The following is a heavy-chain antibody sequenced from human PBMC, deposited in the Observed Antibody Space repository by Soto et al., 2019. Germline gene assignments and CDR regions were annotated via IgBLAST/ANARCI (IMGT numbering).Heavy chain of an antibody. CDR1: GGSISIYY. D-gene: IGHD3-3*01. J-gene: IGHJ5*02. V-gene: IGHV4-59*01. CDR3: ARGGGICGVNWFDA. CDR2: IYYSGST. Sequence: WETLSLTCTVCGGSISIYYWSWIRQPPGKGLEWIGYIYYSGSTNYNPSLKSRVTISVDTSKNQFSLKLSSVTAADTAVYYCARGGGICGVNWFDAWGQRTLVTVSS.